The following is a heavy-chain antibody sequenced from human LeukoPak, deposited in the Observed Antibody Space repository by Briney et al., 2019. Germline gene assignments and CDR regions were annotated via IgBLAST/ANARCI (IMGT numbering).Heavy chain of an antibody. CDR1: GFTFSSYS. V-gene: IGHV3-21*01. D-gene: IGHD6-6*01. J-gene: IGHJ6*03. Sequence: GGSLRLSCAASGFTFSSYSMNWVRQAPGKGLEWVSSISSSSSYIYYADSVKGRFTISRDNAKNSLYLQMNSLRAEDTAVYYCARDDSSSSYYYYYYMDVWGKGTMVTVSS. CDR3: ARDDSSSSYYYYYYMDV. CDR2: ISSSSSYI.